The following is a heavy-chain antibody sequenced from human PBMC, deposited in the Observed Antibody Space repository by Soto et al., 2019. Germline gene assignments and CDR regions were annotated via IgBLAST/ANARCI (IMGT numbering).Heavy chain of an antibody. D-gene: IGHD3-22*01. J-gene: IGHJ4*02. Sequence: GASVKVSCKASGYTFTSYGISWVRQAPGQGLEWMGWISAYNGNTNYAQKLQGRVTMTTDTSTSTAYMELRSLRSDDTAVYYCARTPPYYYDSSGYYYPYYFDYWGQGTLVTVSS. V-gene: IGHV1-18*04. CDR2: ISAYNGNT. CDR1: GYTFTSYG. CDR3: ARTPPYYYDSSGYYYPYYFDY.